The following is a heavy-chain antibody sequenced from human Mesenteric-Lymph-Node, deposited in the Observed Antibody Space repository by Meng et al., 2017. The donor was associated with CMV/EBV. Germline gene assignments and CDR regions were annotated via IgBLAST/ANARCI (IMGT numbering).Heavy chain of an antibody. J-gene: IGHJ4*02. Sequence: CTGSGGSVSSGDYYLNWIRQPPGKGLEWIANINYSGRTNYDPSLKSRVTISLDTSRNHFSLLLSSVTAADTALYYCVRELAGESFGDWGQGTLVTVSS. CDR3: VRELAGESFGD. V-gene: IGHV4-61*08. CDR2: INYSGRT. CDR1: GGSVSSGDYY. D-gene: IGHD3-3*02.